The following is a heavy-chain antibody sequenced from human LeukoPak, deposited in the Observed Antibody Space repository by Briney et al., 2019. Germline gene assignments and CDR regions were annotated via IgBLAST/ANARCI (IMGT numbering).Heavy chain of an antibody. Sequence: SETLSLTCTVSGGSISTSNYYWGWIRQPPGKGLEWIGNIFYSGSTYYSPSVKSRVTISLDTSRNQFSLKLNSVTAADTAVYYCARTRNDGYFDYWGQGTLVTVSS. CDR3: ARTRNDGYFDY. J-gene: IGHJ4*02. CDR2: IFYSGST. V-gene: IGHV4-39*07. D-gene: IGHD1-1*01. CDR1: GGSISTSNYY.